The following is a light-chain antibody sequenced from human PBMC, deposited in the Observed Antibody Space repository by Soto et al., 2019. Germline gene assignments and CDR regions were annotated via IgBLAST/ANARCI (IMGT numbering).Light chain of an antibody. J-gene: IGLJ1*01. CDR1: RSVVGGYNY. CDR2: DVS. V-gene: IGLV2-14*01. CDR3: SSYTSIRPYV. Sequence: QSVLTQPASVSGSPGQSITISCTGTRSVVGGYNYVSWYQQHPGKAPKLMIYDVSNRPSGVSNRFSGSKSGNTASLTISGLQAEDEADYYCSSYTSIRPYVFGTGTMVTVL.